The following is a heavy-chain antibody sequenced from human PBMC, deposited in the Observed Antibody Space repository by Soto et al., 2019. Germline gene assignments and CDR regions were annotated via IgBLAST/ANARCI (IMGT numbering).Heavy chain of an antibody. CDR1: GFTFSSYW. V-gene: IGHV3-74*01. CDR2: INSDGSST. J-gene: IGHJ6*02. D-gene: IGHD3-10*01. CDR3: ARDRYYGSGSRYYYYGMDV. Sequence: PGGSLRLSCAASGFTFSSYWMHWVRQAPGKGLVWVSRINSDGSSTSYADSVKGRFTISRDNAKNTLYLQMNSLRAEDTAVYYCARDRYYGSGSRYYYYGMDVWGQGTTVTVSS.